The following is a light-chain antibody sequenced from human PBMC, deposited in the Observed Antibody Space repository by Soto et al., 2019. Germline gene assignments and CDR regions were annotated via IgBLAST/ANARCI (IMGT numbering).Light chain of an antibody. J-gene: IGKJ2*01. CDR3: QQSYSLPQT. CDR1: QSISSY. CDR2: ATS. Sequence: DIQMTQSPSSLSASVGDRVTITCRASQSISSYLNWYQQIPGKAPNVLIYATSSLQSGVPSRFSGSGSGTEFTLAISSLQTEDFATYYCQQSYSLPQTFGQGTRLEIK. V-gene: IGKV1-39*01.